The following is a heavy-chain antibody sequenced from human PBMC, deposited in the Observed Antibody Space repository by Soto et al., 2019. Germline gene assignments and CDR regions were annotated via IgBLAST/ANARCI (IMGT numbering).Heavy chain of an antibody. CDR3: ARLQICSSTSCHPSADAFDI. Sequence: ASVKVSCKASGGTFSSYAISWVRQAPGQGLEWMGGIIPIFGTANYAQKFQGRVTITADESTSTAYMELSSLRSEDTAVYYCARLQICSSTSCHPSADAFDIWGQGTMVTVSS. CDR2: IIPIFGTA. J-gene: IGHJ3*02. D-gene: IGHD2-2*01. V-gene: IGHV1-69*13. CDR1: GGTFSSYA.